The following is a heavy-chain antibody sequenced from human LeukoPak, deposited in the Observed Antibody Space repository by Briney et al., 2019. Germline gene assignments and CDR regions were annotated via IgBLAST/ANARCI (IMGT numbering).Heavy chain of an antibody. V-gene: IGHV4-61*01. D-gene: IGHD4-17*01. J-gene: IGHJ4*02. CDR2: IYYSGST. Sequence: SETLSLTCTVSGGSVSSGSYYWNWIRQPPGKGLEWIGYIYYSGSTDYNPSLKSRVTMSVDTSKNQFSLKLSSVTAADTAVYYCARGVGYGLYFDYWGQGTLVTVSS. CDR1: GGSVSSGSYY. CDR3: ARGVGYGLYFDY.